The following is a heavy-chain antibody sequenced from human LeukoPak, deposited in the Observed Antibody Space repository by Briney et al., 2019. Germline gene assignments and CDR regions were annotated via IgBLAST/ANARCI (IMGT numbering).Heavy chain of an antibody. CDR2: LYYSGGT. CDR1: GGSISAYY. V-gene: IGHV4-59*01. D-gene: IGHD3-9*01. J-gene: IGHJ4*02. Sequence: SETLSLTCTVSGGSISAYYWSWIRQPPGKGLEWIGFLYYSGGTNYKPSLKSRVSMSVDTSKNQFSLRLSSVTAADSAVYYCARQENRYHLLTGYYPGSVDYWGQGTLVTVSS. CDR3: ARQENRYHLLTGYYPGSVDY.